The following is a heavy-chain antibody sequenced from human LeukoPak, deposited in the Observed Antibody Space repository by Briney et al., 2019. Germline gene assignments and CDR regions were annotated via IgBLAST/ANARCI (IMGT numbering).Heavy chain of an antibody. D-gene: IGHD3-10*01. J-gene: IGHJ6*03. CDR2: ISSSGTYI. Sequence: PGGSLRLSCAASGFTLNTYTMNWVRQAPGKGLEWVSSISSSGTYIYYADSVKGRFTISRDDAKNSLSLQMNSLRAEDTAVYYCARVGYYGSGSYHYYYYMDVWGKGTTVTISS. CDR3: ARVGYYGSGSYHYYYYMDV. V-gene: IGHV3-21*01. CDR1: GFTLNTYT.